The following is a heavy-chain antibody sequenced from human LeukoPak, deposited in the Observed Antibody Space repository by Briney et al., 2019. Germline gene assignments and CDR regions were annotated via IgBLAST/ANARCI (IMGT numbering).Heavy chain of an antibody. V-gene: IGHV3-11*01. CDR2: ISSSGSTI. CDR1: GFTFSDYY. CDR3: ARDNYCDSSGLTGY. Sequence: GGSLRLSCAASGFTFSDYYMSWVRQAPGEGLGWGSYISSSGSTIYYADSVKGRFTISRDNAKNSLYLQMNSLRAEDTAVYYCARDNYCDSSGLTGYWGQGTLVTVSS. D-gene: IGHD3-22*01. J-gene: IGHJ4*02.